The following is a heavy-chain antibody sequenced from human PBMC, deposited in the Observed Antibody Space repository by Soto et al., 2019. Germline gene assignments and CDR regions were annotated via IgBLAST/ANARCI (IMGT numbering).Heavy chain of an antibody. D-gene: IGHD6-13*01. CDR3: ARVCKQQRYGWFDP. CDR2: IYHSGST. Sequence: QLQLQESGSGLVKPSQTLSLTCAVSGGSISSGGYSWSWIRQPPGKGLEWIGYIYHSGSTYYNPSLKSRVTISVDRSKNQLSLKLSSVTAADTAVYYCARVCKQQRYGWFDPWGQGTLVTVSS. V-gene: IGHV4-30-2*01. CDR1: GGSISSGGYS. J-gene: IGHJ5*02.